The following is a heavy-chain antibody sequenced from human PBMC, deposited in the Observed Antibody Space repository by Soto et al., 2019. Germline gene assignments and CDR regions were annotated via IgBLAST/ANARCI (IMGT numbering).Heavy chain of an antibody. Sequence: ASVKVSCKASGYTFTSYDINWVRQATGQGLEWMGWMNPNSGNTGYAQKFQGRVTMTRNASISTAYMELSSLRSEDAAVYYCASFWSGYYTKPGNYHYMDVWGKGTTVTVS. J-gene: IGHJ6*03. D-gene: IGHD3-3*01. CDR2: MNPNSGNT. CDR3: ASFWSGYYTKPGNYHYMDV. V-gene: IGHV1-8*01. CDR1: GYTFTSYD.